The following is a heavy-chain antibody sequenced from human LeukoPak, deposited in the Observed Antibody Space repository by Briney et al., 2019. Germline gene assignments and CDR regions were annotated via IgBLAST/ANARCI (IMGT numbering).Heavy chain of an antibody. CDR1: GYTFTGYY. CDR3: ARVSYSSGWFDY. Sequence: ASVKVSCKASGYTFTGYYMHWVRQAPGQGLEWMGRINPNSGGTNYAQKFQGRVTMTRDTSIGTAYMELSRLRSDDTAVYYCARVSYSSGWFDYWGQGTLVTVSS. D-gene: IGHD6-19*01. V-gene: IGHV1-2*06. CDR2: INPNSGGT. J-gene: IGHJ4*02.